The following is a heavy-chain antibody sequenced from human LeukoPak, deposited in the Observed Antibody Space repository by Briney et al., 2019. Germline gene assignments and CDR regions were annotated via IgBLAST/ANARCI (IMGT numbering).Heavy chain of an antibody. J-gene: IGHJ4*02. CDR2: IYHSGST. Sequence: SSETLSLTCAVSGGSISSGGYSWSWIRQPPGKGLEWIGYIYHSGSTYYNPSLKSRVTISVDRSKNQFSLKLSSVTAADTAVYYCASRDPENYDTRCWGQGTLVTVSS. CDR1: GGSISSGGYS. CDR3: ASRDPENYDTRC. D-gene: IGHD3-22*01. V-gene: IGHV4-30-2*01.